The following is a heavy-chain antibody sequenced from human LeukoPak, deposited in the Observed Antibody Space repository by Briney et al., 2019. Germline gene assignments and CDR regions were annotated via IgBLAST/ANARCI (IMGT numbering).Heavy chain of an antibody. Sequence: GGTLRLSCGASGFTFSSFGMSWVRQAPGKGLEWVSTISGSGDSTYYADSVKGRFTISRDNSKNTLYLQMNSLRAEDTAVYYCARDGSVADPDYWGQGTLVTVSS. J-gene: IGHJ4*02. CDR1: GFTFSSFG. CDR2: ISGSGDST. V-gene: IGHV3-23*01. CDR3: ARDGSVADPDY. D-gene: IGHD6-19*01.